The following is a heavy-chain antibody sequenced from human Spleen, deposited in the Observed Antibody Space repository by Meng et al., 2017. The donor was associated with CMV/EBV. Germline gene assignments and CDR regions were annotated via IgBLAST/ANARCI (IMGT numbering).Heavy chain of an antibody. CDR1: GDSVTAFY. D-gene: IGHD2/OR15-2a*01. CDR2: IYYSGST. CDR3: ARESFSYYYGMDV. Sequence: LRLSCTVSGDSVTAFYWSWIRQPPGKGLEWIGYIYYSGSTNYNPSLKSRVTISVDTSKNQFYLKLSSVTAADTAVYYCARESFSYYYGMDVWGQGTTVTVSS. J-gene: IGHJ6*02. V-gene: IGHV4-59*02.